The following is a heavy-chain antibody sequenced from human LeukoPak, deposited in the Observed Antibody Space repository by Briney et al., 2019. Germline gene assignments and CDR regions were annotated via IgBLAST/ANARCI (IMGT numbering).Heavy chain of an antibody. J-gene: IGHJ3*02. V-gene: IGHV3-48*01. D-gene: IGHD1-26*01. CDR3: ATLWSSDAFDI. CDR2: ISSSSSTI. CDR1: GFTFSSYS. Sequence: GGSLRLSCAASGFTFSSYSMNWVRQAPGKGLEWVSYISSSSSTIYYADSVKGRFTISRDNAKNSLYLQMNSLRAEDTAVYYCATLWSSDAFDIWGQGTMVTVSS.